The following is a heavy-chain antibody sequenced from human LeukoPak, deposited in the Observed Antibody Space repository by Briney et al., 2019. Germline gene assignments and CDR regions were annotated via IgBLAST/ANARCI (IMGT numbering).Heavy chain of an antibody. CDR3: TRGGGNGYYFDY. J-gene: IGHJ4*02. CDR1: GFTFSSYG. Sequence: GGSLRLSCAASGFTFSSYGMHWVRQAPGKGLEWVGFIRSKAYGGTTEYAASVKGRFTISRDDSKSIAYLQMNSLKTEDTAVYYCTRGGGNGYYFDYWGQGTLVTVSS. D-gene: IGHD4-23*01. CDR2: IRSKAYGGTT. V-gene: IGHV3-49*04.